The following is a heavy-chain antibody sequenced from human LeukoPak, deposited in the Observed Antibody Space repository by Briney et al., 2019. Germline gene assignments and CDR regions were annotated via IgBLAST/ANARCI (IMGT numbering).Heavy chain of an antibody. D-gene: IGHD6-19*01. Sequence: PSGTLSLTCAVYGGSFSGYYWSWIRQPPGRGLEWIGEINHSGSTNYNPSLKSRVTISVDTSKNQFSLKLSSVTAADTAVYYCARGHSSGWYGLFDIWGQGTIVTVSS. CDR1: GGSFSGYY. J-gene: IGHJ3*02. CDR3: ARGHSSGWYGLFDI. CDR2: INHSGST. V-gene: IGHV4-34*01.